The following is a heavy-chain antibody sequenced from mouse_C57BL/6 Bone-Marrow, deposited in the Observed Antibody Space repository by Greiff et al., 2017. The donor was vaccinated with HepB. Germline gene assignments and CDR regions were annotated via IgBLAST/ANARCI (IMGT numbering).Heavy chain of an antibody. J-gene: IGHJ2*01. CDR3: ARKGGGVYFDY. CDR1: GYTFTNYW. V-gene: IGHV1-63*01. CDR2: IYPGGGYT. Sequence: VQLQQSGAELVRPGTSVKMSCKASGYTFTNYWIGWAKQRPGHGLEWIGAIYPGGGYTNYNEQFKGKATLTADKSSSTAYMQCSSLTSADSAIYYCARKGGGVYFDYWGQGTTLTVSS.